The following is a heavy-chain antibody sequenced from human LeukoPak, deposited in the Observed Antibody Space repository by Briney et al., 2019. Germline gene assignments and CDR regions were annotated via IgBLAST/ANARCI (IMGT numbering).Heavy chain of an antibody. V-gene: IGHV4-4*07. CDR1: GGSISSYY. CDR2: IYTSGST. D-gene: IGHD6-13*01. J-gene: IGHJ6*03. CDR3: ARLGGSSSLYVGYYYMDV. Sequence: SETLSLTCTVSGGSISSYYWSWIRQPAGKGLEWIRRIYTSGSTNYNPSLKSRVTISVDKSKNQFSLKLSSVTAADTAVYYCARLGGSSSLYVGYYYMDVWGKGTTVTVSS.